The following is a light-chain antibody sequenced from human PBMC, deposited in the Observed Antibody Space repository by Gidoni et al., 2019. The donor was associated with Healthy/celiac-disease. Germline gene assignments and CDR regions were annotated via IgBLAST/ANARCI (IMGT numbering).Light chain of an antibody. J-gene: IGKJ4*01. Sequence: EIVMTQSPATLSVCPGERATLSCRASQSVSSNLAWYQQKPGQAPRLLIYGASTRATGIPARFSGSGSGTEFTLTISSLQSEDFAVYYCQQYNELDPITFGGGTKVEIK. V-gene: IGKV3-15*01. CDR3: QQYNELDPIT. CDR1: QSVSSN. CDR2: GAS.